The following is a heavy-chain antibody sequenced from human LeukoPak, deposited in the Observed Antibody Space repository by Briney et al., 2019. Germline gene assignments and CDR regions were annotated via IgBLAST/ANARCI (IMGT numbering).Heavy chain of an antibody. J-gene: IGHJ4*02. Sequence: GGSLRLSCAASGFTFRAFWMHWVRQAPGKGLVWVSHINSDGSGTRYADSVKGRFTISRDNARNTLYLQMDRLRAEDTAVYYCARGRVFDTSGYSVDYWGPGTLVTVSS. CDR1: GFTFRAFW. CDR2: INSDGSGT. D-gene: IGHD3-22*01. CDR3: ARGRVFDTSGYSVDY. V-gene: IGHV3-74*01.